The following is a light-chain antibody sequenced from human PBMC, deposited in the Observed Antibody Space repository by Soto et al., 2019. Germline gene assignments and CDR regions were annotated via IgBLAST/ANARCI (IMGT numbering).Light chain of an antibody. J-gene: IGKJ2*01. Sequence: EIVLTQSPGTLSLSPGERATLSCRASQSVNSNYLTWYQQKPGQVPRPLIYGASITAASVPDRLSGSGSGTDFTLTISRLEPEDYAVYYCQQYGTSPHTFGQGIKLEIK. V-gene: IGKV3-20*01. CDR2: GAS. CDR3: QQYGTSPHT. CDR1: QSVNSNY.